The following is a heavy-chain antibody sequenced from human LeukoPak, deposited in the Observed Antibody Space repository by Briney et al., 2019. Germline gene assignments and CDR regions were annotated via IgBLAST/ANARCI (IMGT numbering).Heavy chain of an antibody. CDR3: ARKTDSGTSLVVY. Sequence: LSGTLSLTCAVSGGSVSSGGYYWSWIRQPPRKGLGWIGHIYYSGSTNYNPSLKSRVTISIDTSLNHFSLRLSSVTAADTAVYYCARKTDSGTSLVVYWGQGTLVTVSS. D-gene: IGHD5-12*01. V-gene: IGHV4-61*03. CDR2: IYYSGST. CDR1: GGSVSSGGYY. J-gene: IGHJ4*02.